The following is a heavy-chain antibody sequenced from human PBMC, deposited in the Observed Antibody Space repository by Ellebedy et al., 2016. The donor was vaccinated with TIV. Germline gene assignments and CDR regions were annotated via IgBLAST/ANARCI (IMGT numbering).Heavy chain of an antibody. CDR2: TNNDGGTT. Sequence: GESLKISXAASGFTFRNDWMHWVRQAPGKGLVWVSRTNNDGGTTNYADSVKGRFTISRDNAKNTLYLQMNSLRAEDTAVYYCARVAITMVRGYNDAFDIWGQGTMVTVSS. J-gene: IGHJ3*02. V-gene: IGHV3-74*01. D-gene: IGHD3-10*01. CDR3: ARVAITMVRGYNDAFDI. CDR1: GFTFRNDW.